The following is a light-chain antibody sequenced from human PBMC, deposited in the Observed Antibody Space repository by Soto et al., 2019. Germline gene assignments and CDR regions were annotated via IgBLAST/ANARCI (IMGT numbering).Light chain of an antibody. J-gene: IGLJ1*01. V-gene: IGLV2-8*01. CDR2: DVS. CDR1: SSDVGGYNY. CDR3: SSYAGTHVV. Sequence: QSVLTQPPSASGSPGQSVTVPCTGTSSDVGGYNYVSWYQQHPDKAPKLMIYDVSKRPSGVPDRFSGSKSGNTASLTVTGLQAEDEADYYCSSYAGTHVVFGTGTKVTVL.